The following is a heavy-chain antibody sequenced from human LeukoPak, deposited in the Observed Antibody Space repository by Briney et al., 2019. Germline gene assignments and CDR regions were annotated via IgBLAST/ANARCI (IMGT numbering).Heavy chain of an antibody. J-gene: IGHJ5*02. D-gene: IGHD5-18*01. CDR1: GGSISSYY. Sequence: LETLSLTCTVSGGSISSYYWSWIRQPPGKGLEWIGYIYYSGSTNYNPSLKSRVTISVDTSKNQFSLKLSSVTAADTAVYYCARARFGYSYGPNWFDPWGQGTLVTVSS. V-gene: IGHV4-59*01. CDR2: IYYSGST. CDR3: ARARFGYSYGPNWFDP.